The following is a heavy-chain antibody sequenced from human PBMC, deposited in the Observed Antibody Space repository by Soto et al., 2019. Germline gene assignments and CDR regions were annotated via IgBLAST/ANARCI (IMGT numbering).Heavy chain of an antibody. J-gene: IGHJ5*02. CDR2: ISGSGGST. CDR3: AKDQEYSSSCLSSDNWFPP. V-gene: IGHV3-23*01. Sequence: EVQLLESGGGLVQPGGSLRLSCAASGFTFSSYAMSWVRQAPGKGLEWVSAISGSGGSTYYADSVKGRFTISRDNSKNTLYLQSNSMRAEDTAVYYCAKDQEYSSSCLSSDNWFPPWGPGHLVNVSS. CDR1: GFTFSSYA. D-gene: IGHD6-13*01.